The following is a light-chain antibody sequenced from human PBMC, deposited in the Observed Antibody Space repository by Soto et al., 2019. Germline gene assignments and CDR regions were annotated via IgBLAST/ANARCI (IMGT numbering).Light chain of an antibody. CDR2: AAS. Sequence: DIQMTQSPSSLSASVGDRVTITCRASQSISNFLNWYQQKPGKAPKLLIYAASSLQSGVPARFSGSGPGTDFTLTISSLKHEDFATYYCQQSYSTPLPFGGGTRVEI. V-gene: IGKV1-39*01. CDR3: QQSYSTPLP. J-gene: IGKJ4*01. CDR1: QSISNF.